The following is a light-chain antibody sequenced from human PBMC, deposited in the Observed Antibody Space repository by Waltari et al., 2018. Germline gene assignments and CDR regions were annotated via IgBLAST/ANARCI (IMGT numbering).Light chain of an antibody. V-gene: IGLV2-11*01. J-gene: IGLJ3*02. Sequence: SALTQPRSVSGSPGPSVTISCTGTTNDLRSYNYVSWYQQHPGKAPKRIILDVTRRPSGVPDRLSGSKSGNTASLTISGLRAEDEAEYYCCSYAGSYTWVFGGGTKLTVV. CDR2: DVT. CDR1: TNDLRSYNY. CDR3: CSYAGSYTWV.